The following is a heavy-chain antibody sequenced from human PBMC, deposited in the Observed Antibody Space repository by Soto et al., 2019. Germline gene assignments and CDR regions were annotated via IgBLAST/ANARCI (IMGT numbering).Heavy chain of an antibody. J-gene: IGHJ6*03. CDR2: ISAYNGDT. CDR1: GYTFTNYG. Sequence: ASVKVSCKASGYTFTNYGITWVRQAPGQGLEWMGWISAYNGDTHYTQRLQGRVTMTTDTSTSTAYMELRGLRSDDTAVYYCARVCQLFGYFYYYLDCWGKGTTVPVSS. CDR3: ARVCQLFGYFYYYLDC. V-gene: IGHV1-18*01. D-gene: IGHD6-6*01.